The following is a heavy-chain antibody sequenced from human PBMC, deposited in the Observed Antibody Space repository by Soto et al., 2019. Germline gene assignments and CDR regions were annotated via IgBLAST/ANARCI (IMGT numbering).Heavy chain of an antibody. V-gene: IGHV1-69*04. Sequence: QVQLVQSGAEVKKPGSSVKVSCKASGGTFSSYVMTWVRQAPGQGLEWMGRIIPMFGITDYAPKFQGRVTITADKSTATAYLELSSLRSEDTAIYYRARGRALKNAAVGMAPRGQGSLVTVSS. CDR1: GGTFSSYV. CDR3: ARGRALKNAAVGMAP. CDR2: IIPMFGIT. D-gene: IGHD6-13*01. J-gene: IGHJ5*02.